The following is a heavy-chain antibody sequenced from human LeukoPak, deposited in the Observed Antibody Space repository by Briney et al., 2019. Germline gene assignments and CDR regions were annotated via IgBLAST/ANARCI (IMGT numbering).Heavy chain of an antibody. Sequence: GSSVKVSCKASGDTFSSYTISWVRQAPGQGLEWMGRIIPILAIANYAQKFQGRVTITADKSTSTAYMDLSSLRSEDTAVYYCARTVTTGNDAFDIWGQGTMVTVSS. V-gene: IGHV1-69*02. CDR2: IIPILAIA. D-gene: IGHD4-17*01. J-gene: IGHJ3*02. CDR3: ARTVTTGNDAFDI. CDR1: GDTFSSYT.